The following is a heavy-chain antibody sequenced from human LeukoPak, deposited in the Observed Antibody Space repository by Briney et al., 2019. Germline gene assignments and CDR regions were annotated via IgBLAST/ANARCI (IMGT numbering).Heavy chain of an antibody. CDR2: ISWNSGSI. V-gene: IGHV3-9*01. J-gene: IGHJ2*01. Sequence: HPGGSLRLSCAASGFTFDDYAMHWVRHAPGKGLEWVSGISWNSGSIGYADSVKGRFTISRDNAKNSLYLQMNSLRAEDTALYYCAKALVIAVAGWYFDLWGRGTLVTVSS. CDR3: AKALVIAVAGWYFDL. D-gene: IGHD6-19*01. CDR1: GFTFDDYA.